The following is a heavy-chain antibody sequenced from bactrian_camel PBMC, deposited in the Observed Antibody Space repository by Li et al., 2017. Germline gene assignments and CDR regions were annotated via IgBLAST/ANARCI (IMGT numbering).Heavy chain of an antibody. V-gene: IGHV3S7*01. CDR2: IYSDGSNT. J-gene: IGHJ4*01. CDR1: GSTFDAAR. Sequence: HVQLVESGGGSVEAGGSLRLSCAASGSTFDAARMGWFRQAPGKGLEWVSGIYSDGSNTYYTESVRGRFTISRDNAKNTLYLQLNSLKTEDTAMYYCTNWQQGAEKYWGQGTQVTVS. CDR3: TNWQQGAEKY. D-gene: IGHD7*01.